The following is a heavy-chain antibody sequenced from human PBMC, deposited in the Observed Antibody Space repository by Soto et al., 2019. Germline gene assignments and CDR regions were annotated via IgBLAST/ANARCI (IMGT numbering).Heavy chain of an antibody. V-gene: IGHV4-61*01. D-gene: IGHD3-22*01. CDR3: ARAGYYDSSGYPLFDY. CDR2: IYYSGST. CDR1: GGSVSSGSYY. Sequence: PSDTLSLTCTVSGGSVSSGSYYWSWIRQPPGKGLEWIGYIYYSGSTNYNPSLKSRVTISVDTSKNQFSLKLSSVTAADTAVYYCARAGYYDSSGYPLFDYWGQGTQVTISS. J-gene: IGHJ4*02.